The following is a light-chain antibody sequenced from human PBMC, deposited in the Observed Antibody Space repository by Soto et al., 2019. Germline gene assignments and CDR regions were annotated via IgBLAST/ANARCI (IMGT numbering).Light chain of an antibody. CDR3: QQSYSTPRT. J-gene: IGKJ2*01. Sequence: VLSQSTDTVSCSPRERDIRSGRASQSVSSNYLAWYQQKLGQAPRLLIYDASRRATGIPDRFSGSGSGTDFTLTISRLEPEDFATYFCQQSYSTPRTLGQGAK. CDR2: DAS. CDR1: QSVSSNY. V-gene: IGKV3D-20*02.